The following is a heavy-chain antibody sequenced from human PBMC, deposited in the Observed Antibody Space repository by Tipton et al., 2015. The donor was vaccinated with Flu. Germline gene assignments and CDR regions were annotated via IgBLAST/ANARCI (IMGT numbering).Heavy chain of an antibody. J-gene: IGHJ4*02. CDR2: IYYTGTT. CDR1: GGSISSGSYY. CDR3: ARDNAVFPGALYY. D-gene: IGHD4/OR15-4a*01. Sequence: TLSLTCSVSGGSISSGSYYWTWIRQPPGKGLEWFGHIYYTGTTHYSPSLKSRVTISRDASVNQFSLTLRSVTAADTAAYFCARDNAVFPGALYYWGLGTLVTVSS. V-gene: IGHV4-31*03.